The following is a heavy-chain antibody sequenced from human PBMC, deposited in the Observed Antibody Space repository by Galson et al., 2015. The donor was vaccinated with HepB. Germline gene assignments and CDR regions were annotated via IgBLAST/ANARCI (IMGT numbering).Heavy chain of an antibody. CDR1: GGSISSYY. CDR3: ARTYVGGLGGI. V-gene: IGHV4-59*01. J-gene: IGHJ3*02. CDR2: IYYSGST. D-gene: IGHD1-26*01. Sequence: CTVSGGSISSYYWSWIRQPPGKGLGWIGYIYYSGSTNYNPSLKSRVTISVDTSKNQLSLKLTSVTTADTAVYYCARTYVGGLGGIWGQGTMVTVSS.